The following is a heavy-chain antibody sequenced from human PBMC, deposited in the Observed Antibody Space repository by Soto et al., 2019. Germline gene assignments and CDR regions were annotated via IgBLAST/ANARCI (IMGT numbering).Heavy chain of an antibody. Sequence: SETLSLTCSVSGGSISGSYWGWIRQSPGKGLEWLGYVYYTGSTNYSPSLRSRVSISVDTPKNEFSLRLSSVTAADTAVYFCARSVAVPGAHIDYWGQGTQVTVSS. CDR1: GGSISGSY. J-gene: IGHJ4*02. D-gene: IGHD6-19*01. CDR3: ARSVAVPGAHIDY. CDR2: VYYTGST. V-gene: IGHV4-59*01.